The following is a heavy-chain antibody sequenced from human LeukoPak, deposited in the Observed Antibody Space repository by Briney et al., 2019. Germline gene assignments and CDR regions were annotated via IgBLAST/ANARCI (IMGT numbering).Heavy chain of an antibody. CDR2: IYYSGST. V-gene: IGHV4-39*01. Sequence: SQTLSLTCTVSGGSLSSSSYYWGWIRQPPGKGLEWNGSIYYSGSTYYNPSLKSRVTISVDTSKNQFSLKLSSVTAADTAVYYCARIMQGFDYWGQGTLVTVSS. CDR1: GGSLSSSSYY. J-gene: IGHJ4*02. CDR3: ARIMQGFDY.